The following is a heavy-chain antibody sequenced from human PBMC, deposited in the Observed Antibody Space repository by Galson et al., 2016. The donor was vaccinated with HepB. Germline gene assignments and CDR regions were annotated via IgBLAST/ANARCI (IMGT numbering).Heavy chain of an antibody. J-gene: IGHJ4*02. CDR3: ARDDDYVWGTYRYTRTVPQYYFDY. V-gene: IGHV3-30*19. CDR2: ISFDGSNN. D-gene: IGHD3-16*02. CDR1: GFTFSHFG. Sequence: SLRLSCAASGFTFSHFGMHWVRQAPGKGLEWVAVISFDGSNNFYADSVKGRFTISRDNSKNTLYLQMNSLRAEDTAVYYCARDDDYVWGTYRYTRTVPQYYFDYWGQGTLVTVSS.